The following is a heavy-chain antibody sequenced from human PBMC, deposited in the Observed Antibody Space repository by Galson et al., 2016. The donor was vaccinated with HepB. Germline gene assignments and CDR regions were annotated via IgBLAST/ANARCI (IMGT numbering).Heavy chain of an antibody. J-gene: IGHJ4*02. CDR1: GDTFNSYA. V-gene: IGHV1-69*13. CDR3: ARAPGGDIVVAGTMGY. CDR2: IIPIFAST. D-gene: IGHD6-19*01. Sequence: SVKVSCKASGDTFNSYAVNWVRQAPGQGLEWMGAIIPIFASTVYAQKFQGRISITADESTSTAYMELSNLRSEDTAVYYCARAPGGDIVVAGTMGYWAQGTLITVSS.